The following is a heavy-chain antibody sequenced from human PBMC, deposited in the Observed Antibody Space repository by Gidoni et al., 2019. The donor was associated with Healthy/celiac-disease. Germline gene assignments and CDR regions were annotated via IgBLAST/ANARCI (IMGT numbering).Heavy chain of an antibody. V-gene: IGHV3-48*01. J-gene: IGHJ6*02. CDR3: ARDLHDYSNYRTLYYYYGMDV. CDR1: GFTFRSYS. Sequence: EVQLVESGGGLVQPGGSLSLSCAASGFTFRSYSMNWFRQAPGKGLEWVSYISSSSSTIYYADSVKGRFTISRDNAKNSRYLQMNSLRAEDTAVYYCARDLHDYSNYRTLYYYYGMDVWGQGTTVTVSS. CDR2: ISSSSSTI. D-gene: IGHD4-4*01.